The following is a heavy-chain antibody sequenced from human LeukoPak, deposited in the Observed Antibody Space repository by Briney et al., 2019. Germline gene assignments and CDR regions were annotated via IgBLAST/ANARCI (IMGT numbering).Heavy chain of an antibody. CDR1: GFTFSSYA. J-gene: IGHJ5*02. CDR2: ISGSGGST. D-gene: IGHD4-17*01. Sequence: GGSPRLSCAASGFTFSSYAMSWVRQAPGKGLEWVSAISGSGGSTYYADSVKGRFTISRDNSKNTLYLQMNSLRAEDTAVYYCAKDPDPDYGDYGAGSNWFDPWGQGTLVTVSS. V-gene: IGHV3-23*01. CDR3: AKDPDPDYGDYGAGSNWFDP.